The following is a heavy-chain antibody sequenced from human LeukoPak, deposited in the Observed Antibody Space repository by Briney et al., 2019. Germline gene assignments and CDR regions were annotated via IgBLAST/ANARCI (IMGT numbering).Heavy chain of an antibody. CDR3: ARGGITGYCSSTSCYLPSDD. Sequence: ASVKVSCKASGYTFTGYNMHWVRQAPGQGLEWMGRINPNSGGTNYAQKFQGRVTMTRDTSISTAYMELSRLRSDDTAVYYCARGGITGYCSSTSCYLPSDDWGQGTLVTVSS. J-gene: IGHJ4*02. D-gene: IGHD2-2*01. CDR1: GYTFTGYN. CDR2: INPNSGGT. V-gene: IGHV1-2*06.